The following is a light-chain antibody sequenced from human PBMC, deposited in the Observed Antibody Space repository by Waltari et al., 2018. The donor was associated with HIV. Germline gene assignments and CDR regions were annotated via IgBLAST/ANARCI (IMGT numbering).Light chain of an antibody. J-gene: IGLJ2*01. Sequence: QSVLTPPPSVSGAPGQRVTISRSGSSSTIGADPDVQWYQQFPGTAPKFLIYGNINRPSGVPDRFSGSKSDTSASLAIAGLQAEDEADYYCQSYDNGLSGVVFGGGTKLTVL. V-gene: IGLV1-40*01. CDR1: SSTIGADPD. CDR3: QSYDNGLSGVV. CDR2: GNI.